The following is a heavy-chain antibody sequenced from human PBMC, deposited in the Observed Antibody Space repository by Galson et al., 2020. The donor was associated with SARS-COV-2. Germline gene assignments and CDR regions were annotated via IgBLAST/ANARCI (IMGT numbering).Heavy chain of an antibody. Sequence: KISCKTSGSTFSSYSISWVRQAPGQGLEWMGSIIPILGKPNYAQNIQGRVTITADKSTSTAYMGLSSLRSEDTAVYYCARDLLDVNGCPWDYWGQGALGTVSS. D-gene: IGHD6-19*01. J-gene: IGHJ4*02. V-gene: IGHV1-69*04. CDR2: IIPILGKP. CDR3: ARDLLDVNGCPWDY. CDR1: GSTFSSYS.